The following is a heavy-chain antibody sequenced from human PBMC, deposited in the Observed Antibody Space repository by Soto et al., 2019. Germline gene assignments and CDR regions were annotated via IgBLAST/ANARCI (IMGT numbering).Heavy chain of an antibody. CDR2: ISYDGSNK. D-gene: IGHD4-17*01. Sequence: QVQLVESGGGVVQPGRSLRLSCAASGFTFSSYAMHWVRQAPGKGLEWVAVISYDGSNKYYADSVKGRFTISRDNSKNKLYLQMNSLRAEDTAVYYCARATDTVTRFYYYGMDVWGQGTTVTVSS. CDR3: ARATDTVTRFYYYGMDV. CDR1: GFTFSSYA. V-gene: IGHV3-30-3*01. J-gene: IGHJ6*02.